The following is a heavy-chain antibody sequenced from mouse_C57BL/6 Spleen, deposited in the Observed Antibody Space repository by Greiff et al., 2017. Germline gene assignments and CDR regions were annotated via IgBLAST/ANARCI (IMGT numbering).Heavy chain of an antibody. D-gene: IGHD3-2*02. Sequence: QVQLQQSGAELAKPGASVKLSCKASGYTFTSYWMHWVKQRPGQGLEWIGYINPSSGYTKYNQKFKDKATLTADKSSSTAYMQLSSLTYEDSAVXYCARSLTAQEGYFDYWGQGTTLTVSS. J-gene: IGHJ2*01. CDR3: ARSLTAQEGYFDY. CDR2: INPSSGYT. CDR1: GYTFTSYW. V-gene: IGHV1-7*01.